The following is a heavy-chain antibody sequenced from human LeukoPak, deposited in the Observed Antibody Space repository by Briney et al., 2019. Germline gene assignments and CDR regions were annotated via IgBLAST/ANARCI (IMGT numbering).Heavy chain of an antibody. J-gene: IGHJ4*02. CDR2: ISYDGSNK. CDR3: AREGGGSWHLDY. Sequence: GGSLRLSCAASGFTFSSYAMHWVRQAPGKGLEWVAVISYDGSNKHYADSVKGRFTISRDNSKNTLYLQMNSLRAEDTAVYYCAREGGGSWHLDYWGQGTLVTVSS. CDR1: GFTFSSYA. V-gene: IGHV3-30*04. D-gene: IGHD6-13*01.